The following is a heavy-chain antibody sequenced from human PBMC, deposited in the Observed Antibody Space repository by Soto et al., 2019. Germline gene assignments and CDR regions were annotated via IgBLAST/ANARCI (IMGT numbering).Heavy chain of an antibody. D-gene: IGHD4-4*01. CDR3: ARDPAIYSGKFDYGLDV. CDR1: GFTFSSYE. J-gene: IGHJ6*02. CDR2: IGTSGKTI. Sequence: GGSLRLSCAVSGFTFSSYEMNWVRQAPGKGLEWVSYIGTSGKTIYYADSVRGRFTISRDNAKNSLYLQMNSLRAEDTAVYFCARDPAIYSGKFDYGLDVWGRGTTVTVSS. V-gene: IGHV3-48*03.